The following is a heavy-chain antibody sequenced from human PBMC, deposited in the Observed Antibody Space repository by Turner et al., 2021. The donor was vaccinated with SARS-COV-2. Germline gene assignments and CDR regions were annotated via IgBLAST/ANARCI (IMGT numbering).Heavy chain of an antibody. V-gene: IGHV3-64D*06. CDR3: VFYGSTAAY. CDR1: GFTFSTYA. J-gene: IGHJ4*02. CDR2: VSSNGDFT. D-gene: IGHD4-17*01. Sequence: EVQLFESGGGLVQPGGSRRLSCSASGFTFSTYAMHWVRQAPGKGLEYLSVVSSNGDFTYYSDSVKGRFIISRDNSENTLYLQMSSLRPADTAVYYCVFYGSTAAYWGQGTLVSVSS.